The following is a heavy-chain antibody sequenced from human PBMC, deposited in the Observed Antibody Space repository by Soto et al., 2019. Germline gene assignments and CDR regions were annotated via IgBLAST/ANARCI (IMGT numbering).Heavy chain of an antibody. V-gene: IGHV3-21*01. J-gene: IGHJ5*02. CDR2: ISGASRYI. Sequence: GGALRLYCAASGFTFKRYSMNWVRQAPGKGLEWVSSISGASRYIYYADSVKGRFTISRDNAKNSLYLQMNSLRAEDTAVYYCAGGQNWFDPWGQGTLVTVPS. CDR3: AGGQNWFDP. CDR1: GFTFKRYS.